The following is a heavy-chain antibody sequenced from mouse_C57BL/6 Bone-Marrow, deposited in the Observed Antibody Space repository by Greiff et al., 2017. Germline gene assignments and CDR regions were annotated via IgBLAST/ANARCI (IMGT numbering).Heavy chain of an antibody. V-gene: IGHV1-64*01. CDR1: GYTFTSYW. Sequence: QVQLQQSGAELVKPGASVKLSCKASGYTFTSYWMHGVKQRPGQGLEWIGMIHPNSGSTNYNEKFKSKATLTVDKSSSTAYMQLSSLTSEDSAVYYCARGSSGLFAYWGQGTLVTVSA. CDR2: IHPNSGST. J-gene: IGHJ3*01. D-gene: IGHD1-1*01. CDR3: ARGSSGLFAY.